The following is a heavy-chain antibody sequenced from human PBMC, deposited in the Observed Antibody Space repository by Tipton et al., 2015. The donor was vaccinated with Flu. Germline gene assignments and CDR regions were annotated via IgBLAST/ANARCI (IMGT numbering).Heavy chain of an antibody. CDR1: GGSTSGYY. V-gene: IGHV4-59*01. J-gene: IGHJ5*02. CDR2: IYNSVKT. D-gene: IGHD6-13*01. CDR3: ARGRVAAAGPGAGWFDP. Sequence: TLSLTCTVSGGSTSGYYWSWIRQPPGKGLEWIGFIYNSVKTDYNPSLGSRVTISPDTSRNQFSLKLSSVTAADTAIYYCARGRVAAAGPGAGWFDPWGQGTLVTVSS.